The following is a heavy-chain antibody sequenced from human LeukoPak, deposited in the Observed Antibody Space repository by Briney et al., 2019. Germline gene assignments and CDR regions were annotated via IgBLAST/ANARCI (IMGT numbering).Heavy chain of an antibody. Sequence: ASVKVSCKASGYTFTSYGISWVRQAPGQGLEWMGWISAYNGNTNYAQKLQGRVTMTTDTSTSTAYMELRSLRSDDTAVYYCATLARLIAARPDDAFDIWGRGTMVTVSS. J-gene: IGHJ3*02. CDR1: GYTFTSYG. D-gene: IGHD6-6*01. CDR3: ATLARLIAARPDDAFDI. V-gene: IGHV1-18*01. CDR2: ISAYNGNT.